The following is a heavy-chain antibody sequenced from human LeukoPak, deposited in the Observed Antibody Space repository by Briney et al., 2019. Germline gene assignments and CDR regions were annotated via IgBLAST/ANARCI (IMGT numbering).Heavy chain of an antibody. V-gene: IGHV5-51*01. D-gene: IGHD2-2*01. CDR1: GYRFTSYW. CDR2: IYPGDSDT. J-gene: IGHJ6*03. CDR3: ARVPQDYYYYYYMDV. Sequence: GESLKISCKDSGYRFTSYWIGWVRQMPGKGLEWMGIIYPGDSDTRYSPSFQGQVTISADKSISTAYLQWSSLKASDTAMYYCARVPQDYYYYYYMDVWGKGTTVTVSS.